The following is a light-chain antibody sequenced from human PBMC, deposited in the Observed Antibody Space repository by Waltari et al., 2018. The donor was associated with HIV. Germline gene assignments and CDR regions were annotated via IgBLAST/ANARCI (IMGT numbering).Light chain of an antibody. CDR3: ASWDDSLNGWV. CDR2: RSR. J-gene: IGLJ3*02. CDR1: TSNSGSNF. Sequence: QSVLTQPPSVSGTPGQRITISCSGTTSNSGSNFVYWYQQVQGTAPKLLIYRSRQRPSGVPDRFSGSKSGTSASLAISGIHSGDEADYYCASWDDSLNGWVFGGGTRLTVL. V-gene: IGLV1-47*01.